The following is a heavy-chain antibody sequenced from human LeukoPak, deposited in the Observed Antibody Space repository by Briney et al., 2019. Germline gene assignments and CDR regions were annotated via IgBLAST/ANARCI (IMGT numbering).Heavy chain of an antibody. CDR1: GFSLSTSGRC. CDR3: ARGSYDFSWFDP. Sequence: SGPTLVKPTQTLTLTCTFSGFSLSTSGRCVSWIRQPPGKALEGLARIDWDDDKYYSTSLKTRLTISKDTSKHQVVLTMTNMDPVDTATYYCARGSYDFSWFDPWGQGTLVTVSS. J-gene: IGHJ5*02. CDR2: IDWDDDK. D-gene: IGHD3-3*01. V-gene: IGHV2-70*11.